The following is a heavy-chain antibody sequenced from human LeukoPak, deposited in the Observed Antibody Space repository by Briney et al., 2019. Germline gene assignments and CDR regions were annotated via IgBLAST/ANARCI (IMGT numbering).Heavy chain of an antibody. CDR1: GFTFSSYW. V-gene: IGHV3-7*02. J-gene: IGHJ4*02. Sequence: PGGSLRLSCAASGFTFSSYWMSWVRQAPGKGLEWVANIKQDGSEKYYADSVKGRFTISRDNSKNTLYLQMNSLRAEDTAVYYCASPYGSGSYGVDYWGQGTLVTVSS. CDR3: ASPYGSGSYGVDY. CDR2: IKQDGSEK. D-gene: IGHD3-10*01.